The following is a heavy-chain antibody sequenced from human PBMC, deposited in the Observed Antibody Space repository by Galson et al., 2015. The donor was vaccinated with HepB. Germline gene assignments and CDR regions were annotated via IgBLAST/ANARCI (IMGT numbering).Heavy chain of an antibody. CDR1: GGSISSSSYY. V-gene: IGHV4-39*01. Sequence: ETLSLTCTVSGGSISSSSYYWGWIRQPPGKGLEWIGSIYYSGSTYYNPSLKSRVTISVDTSKNQFSLKLSSVTAADTAVYYCARLRAEPGPREYWGQGTLVTVSS. J-gene: IGHJ4*02. CDR2: IYYSGST. D-gene: IGHD1-14*01. CDR3: ARLRAEPGPREY.